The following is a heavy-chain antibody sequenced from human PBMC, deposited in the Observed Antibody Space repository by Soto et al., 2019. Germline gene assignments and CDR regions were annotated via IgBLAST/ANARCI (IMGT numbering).Heavy chain of an antibody. V-gene: IGHV3-23*01. D-gene: IGHD6-19*01. CDR2: ISGSGGST. J-gene: IGHJ4*02. Sequence: EVQLLESGGGLVQPGGSLRLSCAASGFTFSSYAMSWVRQAPGKGLEWVSAISGSGGSTYYADSMKGRFTISRDNSKNTLYLQMNSLRAEDTAVYYCAKVSSGWYDYFDYWGQGTLVTVSS. CDR3: AKVSSGWYDYFDY. CDR1: GFTFSSYA.